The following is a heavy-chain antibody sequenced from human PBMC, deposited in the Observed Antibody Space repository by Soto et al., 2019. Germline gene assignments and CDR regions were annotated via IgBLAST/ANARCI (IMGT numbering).Heavy chain of an antibody. V-gene: IGHV3-30-3*01. CDR2: ISYDGSNK. D-gene: IGHD2-2*01. Sequence: QVQLVESGGGVVQPGRSLRLSCAASGFTFSSYAMHWVRQAPGKGLEWVAVISYDGSNKYYADSVKGRFTISRDNSKNTLYLQMNSLRAEDTAVYYCARGDCSSTSCYSARYYYYYYGIDVRGQGTTVTVSS. CDR3: ARGDCSSTSCYSARYYYYYYGIDV. CDR1: GFTFSSYA. J-gene: IGHJ6*02.